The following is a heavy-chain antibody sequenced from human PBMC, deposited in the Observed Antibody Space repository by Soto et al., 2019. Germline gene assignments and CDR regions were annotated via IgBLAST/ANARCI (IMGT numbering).Heavy chain of an antibody. CDR1: GFTVSSKY. CDR3: ARDDVLCDGGRCYGVPLDV. CDR2: IRSGGTT. V-gene: IGHV3-66*01. Sequence: PGGSLRLSCAASGFTVSSKYMSWVRQAPGKGLEWVSLIRSGGTTYYADSVKGRFTISRDTSENTLHLQMDSLRAEDTAVYYCARDDVLCDGGRCYGVPLDVCGKGTMV. J-gene: IGHJ6*03. D-gene: IGHD2-15*01.